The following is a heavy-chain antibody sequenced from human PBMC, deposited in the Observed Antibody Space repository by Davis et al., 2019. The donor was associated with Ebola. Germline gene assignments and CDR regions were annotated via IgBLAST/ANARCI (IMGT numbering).Heavy chain of an antibody. CDR3: ARDYGDYGFDY. Sequence: AASVKVSCKASGYSFTDDGISWVRQAPGQGLEWMGGIIPIFGTANYAQKFQGRVTITADESTSTAYMELSSLRSEDTAVYYCARDYGDYGFDYWGQGTLVTVSS. CDR1: GYSFTDDG. V-gene: IGHV1-69*13. D-gene: IGHD4-17*01. J-gene: IGHJ4*02. CDR2: IIPIFGTA.